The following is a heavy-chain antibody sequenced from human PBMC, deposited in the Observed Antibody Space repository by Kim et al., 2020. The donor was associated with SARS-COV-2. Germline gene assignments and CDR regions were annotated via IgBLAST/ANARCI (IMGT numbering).Heavy chain of an antibody. CDR2: ISGSGGST. Sequence: GGSLRLSCAASGFTFSTYAMSWVRQAPGMGLEWVSGISGSGGSTSYADSVKGRFTISRDNSNNTLYLQMNSLRAEDMAVYYCAKRTVYGSGTSHFDTLGQGTLLTVSA. CDR1: GFTFSTYA. D-gene: IGHD3-10*01. J-gene: IGHJ4*02. CDR3: AKRTVYGSGTSHFDT. V-gene: IGHV3-23*01.